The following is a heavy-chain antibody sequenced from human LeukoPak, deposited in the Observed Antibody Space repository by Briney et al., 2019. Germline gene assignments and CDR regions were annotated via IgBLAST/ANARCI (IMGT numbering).Heavy chain of an antibody. V-gene: IGHV1-2*02. CDR2: INPNSGGT. Sequence: ASVKVSCKASGYTFTGYYMHWVRQAPGQGLEWMGWINPNSGGTNYAQKFQGRVTMTRDTSISTAYMELSRLRSDDTAVYYCARDLEGGYDCWFDPWGQGTLVTDSS. D-gene: IGHD5-12*01. CDR3: ARDLEGGYDCWFDP. J-gene: IGHJ5*02. CDR1: GYTFTGYY.